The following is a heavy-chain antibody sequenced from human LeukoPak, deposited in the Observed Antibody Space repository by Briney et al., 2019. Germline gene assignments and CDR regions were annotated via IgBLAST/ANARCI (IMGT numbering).Heavy chain of an antibody. J-gene: IGHJ6*02. V-gene: IGHV4-4*02. Sequence: SETLSLTCTVSGGSISSSNWWSWVRQPPGKGLEWIGEIYHSGSTNYNPSLKSRVTISVDKSKNQFSLKLSSVTAADTAVYYCASSSIAARPYYYYGMDVWGQGTTVTVSS. CDR3: ASSSIAARPYYYYGMDV. D-gene: IGHD6-6*01. CDR1: GGSISSSNW. CDR2: IYHSGST.